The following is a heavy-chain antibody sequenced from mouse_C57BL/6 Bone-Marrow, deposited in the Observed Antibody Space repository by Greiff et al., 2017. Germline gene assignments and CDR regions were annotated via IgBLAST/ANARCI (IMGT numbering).Heavy chain of an antibody. Sequence: QVQLQQPGAELVKPGASVKMSCKASGYTFTSYWITWVKQRPGQGLAWIGDIYPGSGSTNYNEKFKSKATLTVDTSSSTAYMQLSSLTSEDSAVYYCARNHYYGSSPFAYWGQGTLVTVSA. CDR1: GYTFTSYW. D-gene: IGHD1-1*01. CDR2: IYPGSGST. V-gene: IGHV1-55*01. J-gene: IGHJ3*01. CDR3: ARNHYYGSSPFAY.